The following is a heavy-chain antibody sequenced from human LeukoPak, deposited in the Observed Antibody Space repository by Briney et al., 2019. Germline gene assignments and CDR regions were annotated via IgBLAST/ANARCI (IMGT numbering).Heavy chain of an antibody. CDR2: ISWNSGSI. CDR3: AKDQEEWELPRGLFDY. J-gene: IGHJ4*02. V-gene: IGHV3-9*01. Sequence: GGSLRLSCAASGFTFDDYAMHWVRQAPGKGLEWVSGISWNSGSIGYADSVKGRFTISRDNSKNTLYLQMNSLRAEDTAVYYCAKDQEEWELPRGLFDYWGQGTLVTVSS. CDR1: GFTFDDYA. D-gene: IGHD1-26*01.